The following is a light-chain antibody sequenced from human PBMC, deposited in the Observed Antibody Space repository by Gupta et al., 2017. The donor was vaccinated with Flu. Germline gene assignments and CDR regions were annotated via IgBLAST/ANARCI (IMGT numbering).Light chain of an antibody. CDR2: ETD. J-gene: IGLJ2*01. V-gene: IGLV1-51*02. CDR1: SSNIENNY. Sequence: KVPLSCSGKSSNIENNYVAWYQHLPGTAHKLIIYETDKQPSGIPDRFSGSKSGTSDTLGITGVQTGDEAEYYCGTWDNSLSAGVFGGGTKLTVL. CDR3: GTWDNSLSAGV.